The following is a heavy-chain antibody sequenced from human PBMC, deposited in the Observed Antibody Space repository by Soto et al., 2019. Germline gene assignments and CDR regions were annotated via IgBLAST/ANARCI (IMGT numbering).Heavy chain of an antibody. CDR1: GGSISSYY. Sequence: KASETLSLTCTVSGGSISSYYWSWIRQPPGKGLEWIGYIYYSGSTNYNPSLKSRVTISVDTSKNQFSLKLSSVTAADTAVYYCARGDGYSYGLNWFDPWGQGTLVTVSS. CDR3: ARGDGYSYGLNWFDP. J-gene: IGHJ5*02. D-gene: IGHD5-18*01. V-gene: IGHV4-59*01. CDR2: IYYSGST.